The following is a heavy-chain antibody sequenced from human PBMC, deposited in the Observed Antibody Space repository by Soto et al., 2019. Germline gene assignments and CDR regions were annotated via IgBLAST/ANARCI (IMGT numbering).Heavy chain of an antibody. CDR3: ARQSAYSSSSSHYYYGMHX. D-gene: IGHD6-6*01. CDR2: INNSGST. Sequence: SETLSLTFAVYGGSFSGYYWSWIRQPPGKGLEWIGEINNSGSTNYNPSLKSRVTISVETSKNQFSLKLSSVTAADTAVYYCARQSAYSSSSSHYYYGMHXWGQGTTVTVS. CDR1: GGSFSGYY. J-gene: IGHJ6*02. V-gene: IGHV4-34*01.